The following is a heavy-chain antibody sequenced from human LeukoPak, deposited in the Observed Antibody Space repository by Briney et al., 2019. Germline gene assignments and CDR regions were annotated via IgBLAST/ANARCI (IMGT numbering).Heavy chain of an antibody. J-gene: IGHJ4*02. D-gene: IGHD5-18*01. CDR2: ISGSGGST. CDR1: GFTFSSYA. V-gene: IGHV3-23*01. Sequence: GGSLRLSCAASGFTFSSYAMSWVRQAPGKGLEWVSAISGSGGSTYYADSVKGRFTISRDNSKNTLYLQMNSLRAEDTAVYYCAKDGTPVDTAMGYYFDYWGQGTLVTVSS. CDR3: AKDGTPVDTAMGYYFDY.